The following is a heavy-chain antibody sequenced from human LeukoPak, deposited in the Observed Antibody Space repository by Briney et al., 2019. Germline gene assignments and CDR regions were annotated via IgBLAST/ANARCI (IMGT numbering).Heavy chain of an antibody. Sequence: GGSLRLSCAASGFTFSSYEMNWVRQAPGKGLEWVSYISSSGSTIYYADSVKGRFTISRDNAKNSLYLQMNSLRAEDTAVYYCARDVEMATIWGPMDVWGKGTTVTISS. CDR2: ISSSGSTI. CDR1: GFTFSSYE. D-gene: IGHD5-24*01. V-gene: IGHV3-48*03. CDR3: ARDVEMATIWGPMDV. J-gene: IGHJ6*04.